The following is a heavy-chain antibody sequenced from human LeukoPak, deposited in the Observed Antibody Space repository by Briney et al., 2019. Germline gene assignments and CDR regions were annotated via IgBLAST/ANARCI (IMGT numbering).Heavy chain of an antibody. J-gene: IGHJ4*02. D-gene: IGHD6-13*01. CDR2: IFYSGTI. Sequence: SETPSLTCIVSGGSIRNYYWNWIRQSPGKGLEWIGYIFYSGTINYNPSLKSRATISVDTSKNQFSLKLTSVTAADTAVYYCAATVIPAAQVDFWGQGTLVTVSS. CDR3: AATVIPAAQVDF. CDR1: GGSIRNYY. V-gene: IGHV4-59*01.